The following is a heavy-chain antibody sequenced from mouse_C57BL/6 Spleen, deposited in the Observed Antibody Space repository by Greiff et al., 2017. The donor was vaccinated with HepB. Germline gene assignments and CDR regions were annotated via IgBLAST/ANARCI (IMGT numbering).Heavy chain of an antibody. CDR3: VRSGSSSYAMDY. CDR2: IRSERNNYAT. J-gene: IGHJ4*01. V-gene: IGHV10-1*01. CDR1: GFSFNTYA. D-gene: IGHD1-1*01. Sequence: EVQVVESGGGLVQPKGSLKLSCAASGFSFNTYAMHWVRQAPGKGLEWVARIRSERNNYATYYDDSVKDRFTISRDDLESMLYLQMNNLKTEDTDMYYCVRSGSSSYAMDYGGQGTSVTVPS.